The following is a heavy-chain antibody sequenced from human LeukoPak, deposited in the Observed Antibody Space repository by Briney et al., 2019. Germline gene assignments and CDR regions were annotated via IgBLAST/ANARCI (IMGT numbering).Heavy chain of an antibody. CDR3: ASATGTWGHDGFDI. CDR2: ISGYSSNT. CDR1: LYTFTSYG. J-gene: IGHJ3*02. Sequence: GASVKVSCKASLYTFTSYGISWVRQAPGQGLEWMGWISGYSSNTHYAQRLQGRVTMTTDPSTITAYMELRSLRSDDTAVYYCASATGTWGHDGFDIWGQGTMVTVSS. V-gene: IGHV1-18*01. D-gene: IGHD3-16*01.